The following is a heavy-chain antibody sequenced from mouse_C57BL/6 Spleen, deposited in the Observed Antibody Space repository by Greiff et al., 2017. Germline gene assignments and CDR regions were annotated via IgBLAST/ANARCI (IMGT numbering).Heavy chain of an antibody. V-gene: IGHV1-76*01. CDR3: ARSTGTGSFDY. D-gene: IGHD4-1*01. Sequence: QVQLQQSGAELVRPGASVKLSCKASGYTFTDYYINWVKQRPGQGLEWIARIYPGSGNTYYNEKFKGKATLTAEKSSSTAYMQLSSLTSEDSAVYFCARSTGTGSFDYWGQGTTLTVSS. J-gene: IGHJ2*01. CDR1: GYTFTDYY. CDR2: IYPGSGNT.